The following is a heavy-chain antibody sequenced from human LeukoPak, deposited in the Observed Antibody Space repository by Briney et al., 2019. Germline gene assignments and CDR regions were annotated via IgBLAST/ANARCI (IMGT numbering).Heavy chain of an antibody. V-gene: IGHV3-23*01. J-gene: IGHJ4*02. D-gene: IGHD6-19*01. CDR3: AKAVSHSYFDY. CDR1: GFTFSNYA. Sequence: GSLRLSCVASGFTFSNYAMNWVRQAPGKGLEWVSAVNPSGGATYYADSVKGRFTISRDNSKNTLYLQMNSLRADDTAVYFCAKAVSHSYFDYWGQGTLVTVSA. CDR2: VNPSGGAT.